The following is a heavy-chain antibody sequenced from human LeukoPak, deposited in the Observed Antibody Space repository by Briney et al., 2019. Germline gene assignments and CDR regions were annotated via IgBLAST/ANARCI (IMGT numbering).Heavy chain of an antibody. J-gene: IGHJ4*02. Sequence: GGSLRLSCAASGSTFSSYWMSWVRQAPGKGLEWVANMKEDGSEKNYVDSVKGRFTISRDNAKSSLYLQMNSLRAEDTAVYYCARDRGYSTFDFWGQGTLVIVTS. D-gene: IGHD4-11*01. CDR1: GSTFSSYW. V-gene: IGHV3-7*04. CDR2: MKEDGSEK. CDR3: ARDRGYSTFDF.